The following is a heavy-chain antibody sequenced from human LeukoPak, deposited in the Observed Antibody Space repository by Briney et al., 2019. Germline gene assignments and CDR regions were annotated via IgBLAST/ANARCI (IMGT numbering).Heavy chain of an antibody. J-gene: IGHJ4*02. Sequence: GGSLRLSCAASGFTFSSYGMHWVRQAPGKGLEWVAFISCDGSNKYYADSVKGRFTISRDNSKNTLYLQMNSLRAEDTAVYYCAKDPGYYDILTGYYLDYWGEGTLVTVSS. CDR3: AKDPGYYDILTGYYLDY. D-gene: IGHD3-9*01. V-gene: IGHV3-30*18. CDR2: ISCDGSNK. CDR1: GFTFSSYG.